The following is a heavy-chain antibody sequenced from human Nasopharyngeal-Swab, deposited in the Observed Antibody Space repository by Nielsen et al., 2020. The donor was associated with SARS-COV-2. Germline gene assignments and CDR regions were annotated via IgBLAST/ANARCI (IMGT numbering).Heavy chain of an antibody. CDR1: GFTFDDYV. CDR2: ISWNSGSI. D-gene: IGHD2-2*01. V-gene: IGHV3-9*01. J-gene: IGHJ6*02. CDR3: AKTLNPYCSSTSCYSGGMDV. Sequence: SLKISCAASGFTFDDYVMHWVRQAPGKGLEWVSGISWNSGSIGYADSVKGRFTISRDNAKNSLYLQMNSLRAEDTASYYCAKTLNPYCSSTSCYSGGMDVWGQGTTVTVSS.